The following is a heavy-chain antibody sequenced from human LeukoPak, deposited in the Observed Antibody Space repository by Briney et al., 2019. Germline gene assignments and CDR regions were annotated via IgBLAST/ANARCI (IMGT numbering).Heavy chain of an antibody. J-gene: IGHJ4*02. Sequence: GSLGLSCAASGFTFRNYVIHWVRPAPGQGLEWVAVTSSDLNVKLYADSVKGRFTISRDNSRSTLYLQMNSLRPEDTAIYYCAREGYYGSGSPPSLYFDYWGQGTLVTVSS. CDR1: GFTFRNYV. V-gene: IGHV3-30-3*01. D-gene: IGHD3-10*01. CDR3: AREGYYGSGSPPSLYFDY. CDR2: TSSDLNVK.